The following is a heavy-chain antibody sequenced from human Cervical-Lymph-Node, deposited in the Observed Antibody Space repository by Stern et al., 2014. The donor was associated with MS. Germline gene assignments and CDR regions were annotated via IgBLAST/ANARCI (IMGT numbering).Heavy chain of an antibody. CDR1: GGTFSSYA. D-gene: IGHD3-9*01. J-gene: IGHJ6*02. Sequence: MQLVESGAEVKKPGSSVKVSCKASGGTFSSYAISWVRQAPGQGLEWMGGIIPIFGIANYAQKFQGRVTITADKSTSTAYVELSSLRSEDTAVYYCARGSYDILTGYLNYYYYYGMDVWGQGTTVTVS. V-gene: IGHV1-69*17. CDR2: IIPIFGIA. CDR3: ARGSYDILTGYLNYYYYYGMDV.